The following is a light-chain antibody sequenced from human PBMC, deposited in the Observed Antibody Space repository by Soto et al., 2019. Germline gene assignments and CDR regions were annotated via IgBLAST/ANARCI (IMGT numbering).Light chain of an antibody. CDR2: AAS. CDR3: QQTFGMFPWT. Sequence: DIQMAQSPSSLSASVGDRITITCRASQNIRDSLNWYQHKPGMAPQLMIFAASNLLSGVPSRFSVSGSGTDFTLTISSLQPEDFATYYCQQTFGMFPWTFGQGTKVEMK. V-gene: IGKV1-39*01. CDR1: QNIRDS. J-gene: IGKJ1*01.